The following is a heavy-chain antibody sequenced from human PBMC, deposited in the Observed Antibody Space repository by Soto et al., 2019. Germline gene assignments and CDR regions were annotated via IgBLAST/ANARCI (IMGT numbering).Heavy chain of an antibody. CDR2: IYYSGST. CDR3: ARQVGIVVVYLFDY. CDR1: GGSISSSSYY. J-gene: IGHJ4*02. V-gene: IGHV4-39*01. D-gene: IGHD3-22*01. Sequence: QLQLQESGPGLVKPSETLSLTCTVSGGSISSSSYYWGWIRQPPGKGLEWIGSIYYSGSTYYNPSLKSRVTISVDTSKNQFSLKLSSVNAADTAVYYGARQVGIVVVYLFDYWGQGTLVTVSS.